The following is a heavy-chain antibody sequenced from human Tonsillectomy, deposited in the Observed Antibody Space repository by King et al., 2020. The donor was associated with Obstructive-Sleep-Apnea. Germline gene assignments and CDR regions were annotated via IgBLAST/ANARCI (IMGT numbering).Heavy chain of an antibody. CDR3: ARVGGGYNLDFYYGMDV. CDR1: GYTFTNYG. Sequence: QLVQSGAEVKKPGASVKVSCKAFGYTFTNYGITWVRQAPGQGPEWNGWVSAYHGYTNSSQKLQCRVTMTTDKSTSTAYRELRSLRSDDTAVYYCARVGGGYNLDFYYGMDVWGQGTTVTVSS. J-gene: IGHJ6*02. D-gene: IGHD5-24*01. CDR2: VSAYHGYT. V-gene: IGHV1-18*01.